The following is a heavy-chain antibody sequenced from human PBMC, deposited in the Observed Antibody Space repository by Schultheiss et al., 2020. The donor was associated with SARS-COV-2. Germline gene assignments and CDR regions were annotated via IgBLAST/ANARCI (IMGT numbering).Heavy chain of an antibody. CDR2: ISSSSSYI. Sequence: GGSLRLSCAASGFTFSSYSMNWVRQAPGKGLEWVSSISSSSSYIYYADSVKGRFTISRDNAKNSLYLQMNSLRAEDTAVYYCARDLGIAAAGTAWGQGTLVTVSS. J-gene: IGHJ4*02. CDR1: GFTFSSYS. D-gene: IGHD6-13*01. CDR3: ARDLGIAAAGTA. V-gene: IGHV3-21*01.